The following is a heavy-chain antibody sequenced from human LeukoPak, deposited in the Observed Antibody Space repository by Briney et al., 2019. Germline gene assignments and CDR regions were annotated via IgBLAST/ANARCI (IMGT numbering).Heavy chain of an antibody. CDR3: AKDIRYSSGWGGFDY. CDR1: GFTFDDYT. J-gene: IGHJ4*02. Sequence: GGSLRLSCAASGFTFDDYTMHWVRQAPGKGLEWVSLISWDGGSTYYADSVKGRFTISRDNSKNSLYLQMNSLRTEDTALYYCAKDIRYSSGWGGFDYWGQGTLVTVSS. D-gene: IGHD6-19*01. V-gene: IGHV3-43*01. CDR2: ISWDGGST.